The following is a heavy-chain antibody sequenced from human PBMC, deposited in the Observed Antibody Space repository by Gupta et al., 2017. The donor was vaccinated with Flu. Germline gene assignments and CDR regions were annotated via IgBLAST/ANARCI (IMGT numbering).Heavy chain of an antibody. J-gene: IGHJ4*02. CDR1: Y. D-gene: IGHD3-9*01. V-gene: IGHV4-39*01. CDR2: LDYNGRN. CDR3: ASSGSYDVFDT. Sequence: YWGWVRQTPGKGLEWVLSLDYNGRNYRNPSLNSRVTMSVDPAKKQFSLKLTGVTASDTAVYYCASSGSYDVFDTWGQVIRVTVSS.